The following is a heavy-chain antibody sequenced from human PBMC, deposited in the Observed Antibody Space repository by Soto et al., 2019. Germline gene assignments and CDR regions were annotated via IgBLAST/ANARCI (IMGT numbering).Heavy chain of an antibody. J-gene: IGHJ6*02. V-gene: IGHV1-2*04. CDR3: ARGPIGVVAANYYYGMDV. Sequence: QVQLVQSGAEVKKPGASVKVSCKASGYTFTGYYMHWVRQAPGQGLEWMGWINPNSGGTNYAQKCQGWVTMTRDTSISTAYMELSRLRSDDTAVYYCARGPIGVVAANYYYGMDVWGQGTTVTVSS. D-gene: IGHD2-15*01. CDR2: INPNSGGT. CDR1: GYTFTGYY.